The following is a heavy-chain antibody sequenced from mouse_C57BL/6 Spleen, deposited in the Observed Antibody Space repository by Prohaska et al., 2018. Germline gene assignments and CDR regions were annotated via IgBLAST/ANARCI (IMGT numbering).Heavy chain of an antibody. CDR3: TGGDYEVAY. J-gene: IGHJ3*01. D-gene: IGHD2-4*01. Sequence: DNYATHYAESVKGRFTISRDDSKSSVYLQMNNLRAEDTGIYYCTGGDYEVAYLGQGTLVTVSA. CDR2: DNYAT. V-gene: IGHV6-3*01.